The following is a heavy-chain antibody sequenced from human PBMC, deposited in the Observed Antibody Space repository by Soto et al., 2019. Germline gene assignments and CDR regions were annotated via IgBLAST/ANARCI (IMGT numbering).Heavy chain of an antibody. CDR2: ISSGGSST. CDR1: GFTFSSYW. Sequence: PGGSLRLSCAASGFTFSSYWMHWVRQAPGKGLERVSRISSGGSSTSYADSVKGRFTISRDNAKNTLYLQMNSLRAEDTAVYYCARDRGGMDVWGQGTTVTVSS. J-gene: IGHJ6*02. CDR3: ARDRGGMDV. V-gene: IGHV3-74*01.